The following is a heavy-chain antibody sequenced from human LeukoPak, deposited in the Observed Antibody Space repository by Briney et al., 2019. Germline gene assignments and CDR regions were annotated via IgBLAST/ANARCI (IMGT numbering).Heavy chain of an antibody. CDR2: ISSDGGTT. D-gene: IGHD2-2*01. V-gene: IGHV3-64D*09. J-gene: IGHJ4*02. CDR1: GFTFSIYA. CDR3: VKPFRGCTSTTCWLFDY. Sequence: PGGSLRLSCSASGFTFSIYAIHWVRQAPGKGLEYVSTISSDGGTTYYADSLKGRFTISRDNSKNTLYLQMSSLRPEDTAVYYCVKPFRGCTSTTCWLFDYWGQGTLVTVSS.